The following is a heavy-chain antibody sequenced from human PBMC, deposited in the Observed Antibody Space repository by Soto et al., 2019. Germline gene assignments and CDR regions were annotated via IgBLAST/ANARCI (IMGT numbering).Heavy chain of an antibody. CDR2: SXXXGXNX. CDR3: AKRLTTVTTVFDC. CDR1: GITFSNAW. V-gene: IGHV3-23*01. Sequence: PGGSMRLSCAASGITFSNAWINWVRKAPGKGLEWVSGSXXXGXNXXXAXXXXGRFTISRDNSKNMLYLQMNSLRAEDTAVYYCAKRLTTVTTVFDCWGQGTLVTVSS. D-gene: IGHD4-17*01. J-gene: IGHJ4*02.